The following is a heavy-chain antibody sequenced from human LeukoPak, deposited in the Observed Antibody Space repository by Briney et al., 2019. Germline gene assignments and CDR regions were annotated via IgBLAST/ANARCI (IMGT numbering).Heavy chain of an antibody. V-gene: IGHV3-9*01. D-gene: IGHD2-15*01. Sequence: GGSLRLSCAASGFTFDDYAMHWVRQAPGRGLEWVSGISWNSGSIGYAHSVKGRFTISRDNAKNSLYLQMNSLRAEDTALYYCAKDHGCSGGSCYGGWFDPWGQGTLVTVSS. CDR3: AKDHGCSGGSCYGGWFDP. CDR1: GFTFDDYA. CDR2: ISWNSGSI. J-gene: IGHJ5*02.